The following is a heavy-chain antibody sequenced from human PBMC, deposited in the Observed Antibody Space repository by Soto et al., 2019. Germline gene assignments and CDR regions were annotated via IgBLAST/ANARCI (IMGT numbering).Heavy chain of an antibody. V-gene: IGHV3-23*01. J-gene: IGHJ3*02. D-gene: IGHD6-25*01. CDR2: NSGGGDGT. Sequence: EVQLLESGEGLVQPGGSLRLSCAASGFTFTNYAMSWVCQAPGKGLEWVSTNSGGGDGTYYADSVKGHFTISRDNSKNTLYLQMNSLRVEDTAIYYCAKKGLGSLKTFCSGSGCHYAFDIWGQGTMVTVSS. CDR1: GFTFTNYA. CDR3: AKKGLGSLKTFCSGSGCHYAFDI.